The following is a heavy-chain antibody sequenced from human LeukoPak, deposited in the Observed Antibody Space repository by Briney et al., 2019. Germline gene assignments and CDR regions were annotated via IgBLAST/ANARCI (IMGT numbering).Heavy chain of an antibody. CDR3: ARVRSITMIVVVTEGAYWYFDL. J-gene: IGHJ2*01. D-gene: IGHD3-22*01. V-gene: IGHV3-7*01. CDR1: GFTFSSYW. Sequence: GGSLRLSCAASGFTFSSYWMSWVRQAPGKGLEWVANIKQDGSEKYYVDSVKGRFTISRDNAKNSLYLQMNSLRAEDTAVYYCARVRSITMIVVVTEGAYWYFDLWGRGTLVTVSS. CDR2: IKQDGSEK.